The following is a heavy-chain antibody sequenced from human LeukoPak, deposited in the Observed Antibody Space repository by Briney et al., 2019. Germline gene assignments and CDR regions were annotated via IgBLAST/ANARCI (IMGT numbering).Heavy chain of an antibody. CDR3: ARDRALYDSRRGYYYTEDDY. D-gene: IGHD3-22*01. CDR1: GFTFSSYW. Sequence: PGGSLRLSCAASGFTFSSYWMSWVRQAPGKGLEWVANINQDGSEKYYVDSVKGRFTISRDNAKSSLYLQMNSLRADDTALYYCARDRALYDSRRGYYYTEDDYWGQGTLVTVSS. V-gene: IGHV3-7*01. J-gene: IGHJ4*02. CDR2: INQDGSEK.